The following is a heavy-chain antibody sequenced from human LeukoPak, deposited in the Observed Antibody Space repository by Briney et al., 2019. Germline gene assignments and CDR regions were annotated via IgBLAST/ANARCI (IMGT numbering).Heavy chain of an antibody. CDR3: TVVLLWFGELPYMDV. D-gene: IGHD3-10*01. Sequence: GGSLRLSCAASGFTFSGSAMHWVRQASGKGLEWVGRIRSKANSYATAYAASVKGRFTISRDDSKNTAYLQMNSLKTEDTAVYYCTVVLLWFGELPYMDVWGKGTTVTVSS. CDR2: IRSKANSYAT. J-gene: IGHJ6*03. V-gene: IGHV3-73*01. CDR1: GFTFSGSA.